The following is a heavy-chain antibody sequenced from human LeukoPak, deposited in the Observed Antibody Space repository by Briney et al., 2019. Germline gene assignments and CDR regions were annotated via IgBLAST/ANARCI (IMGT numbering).Heavy chain of an antibody. J-gene: IGHJ4*02. D-gene: IGHD3-22*01. V-gene: IGHV3-53*01. CDR2: IYSGGST. Sequence: GGSLRLSCAASGFTVSSNYMSWVRQAPGKGLEWVSVIYSGGSTYYADSVKGRFTISRDNSKNTLYLQMNSLRAEDTAVYYCARLATYYYDSSGPTPDHWGQGTLVTVSS. CDR1: GFTVSSNY. CDR3: ARLATYYYDSSGPTPDH.